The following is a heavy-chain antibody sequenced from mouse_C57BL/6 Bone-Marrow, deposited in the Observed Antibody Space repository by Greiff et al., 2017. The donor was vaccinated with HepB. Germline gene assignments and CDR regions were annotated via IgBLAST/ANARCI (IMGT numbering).Heavy chain of an antibody. CDR1: GYAFSSYW. CDR2: IYPGDGDT. CDR3: ARIYYYGSSYHFDY. Sequence: LQQPGASVKISCKASGYAFSSYWMNWVKQRPGKGLEWIGQIYPGDGDTNYNGKFKGKATLTADKSSSTAYMQLSSLTSEDSAVYFCARIYYYGSSYHFDYWGQGTTLTVSS. D-gene: IGHD1-1*01. J-gene: IGHJ2*01. V-gene: IGHV1-80*01.